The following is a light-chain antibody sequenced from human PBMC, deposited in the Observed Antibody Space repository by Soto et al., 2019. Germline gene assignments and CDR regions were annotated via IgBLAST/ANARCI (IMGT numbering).Light chain of an antibody. CDR2: DAT. J-gene: IGKJ4*01. CDR3: QQRSDWRT. CDR1: QSINNY. Sequence: EIVLTQSPATLSLSPGERATLSCRASQSINNYLAWFQQKPGQPPRLLIYDATIRATGVPGRFSGSGSGTDFNLTISTGEPEDFAIYYCQQRSDWRTFGGGTKVEI. V-gene: IGKV3-11*01.